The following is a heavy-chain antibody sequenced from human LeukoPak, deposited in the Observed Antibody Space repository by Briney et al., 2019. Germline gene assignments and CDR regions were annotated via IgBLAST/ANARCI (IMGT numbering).Heavy chain of an antibody. V-gene: IGHV4-59*08. Sequence: PSETLSLTCTVSGGSISSYYWSWIRQPAGKGLEWIGYIYYSGSTNYNPSLKSRVTISVDTSKNQFSLKLSSVTAADTAVYYCARHLTSYYYFDYWGQGTLVTVSS. CDR1: GGSISSYY. CDR2: IYYSGST. D-gene: IGHD2-21*02. J-gene: IGHJ4*02. CDR3: ARHLTSYYYFDY.